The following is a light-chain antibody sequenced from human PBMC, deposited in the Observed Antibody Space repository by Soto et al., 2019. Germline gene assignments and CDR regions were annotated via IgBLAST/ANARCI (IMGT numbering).Light chain of an antibody. J-gene: IGLJ3*02. CDR2: EVS. Sequence: QSALTQPASVSGSPGQSITISCTGTSSDVGGYNYVSWYQQHPGKAPKLMIYEVSNRPSGVSTRFSGSKSGNTASLTISGLPAEDGADYYCNSYTSSSTWVFGGGTKLTVL. CDR1: SSDVGGYNY. V-gene: IGLV2-14*01. CDR3: NSYTSSSTWV.